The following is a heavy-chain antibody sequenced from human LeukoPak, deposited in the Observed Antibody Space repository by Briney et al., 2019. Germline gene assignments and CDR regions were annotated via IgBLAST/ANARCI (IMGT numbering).Heavy chain of an antibody. D-gene: IGHD2-15*01. V-gene: IGHV5-51*03. CDR1: GYSFIYYW. CDR3: ARRAKDEYADF. Sequence: GASLKISCKVSGYSFIYYWIVWVRQMPGKGLEWMGVIYPGVSDTRYSPSFQGQVTISADKSINTAYLQWSSLRASDTGMYFCARRAKDEYADFWGQGTLLTVSS. CDR2: IYPGVSDT. J-gene: IGHJ4*02.